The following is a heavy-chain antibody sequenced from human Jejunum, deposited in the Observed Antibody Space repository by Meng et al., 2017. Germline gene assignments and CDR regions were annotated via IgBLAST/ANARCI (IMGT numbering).Heavy chain of an antibody. CDR3: ARDLTYGFLE. J-gene: IGHJ4*02. Sequence: QGQLVQLGSELKKPWASVMFSCKASGYTLASQAMNSVRQAPGQGLECMGWINTNTGNPRYAQGFTGRFVFSLDTSVSTAYLQITSLKAEDTAVYYCARDLTYGFLEWGQGTLVTVSS. CDR1: GYTLASQA. V-gene: IGHV7-4-1*02. D-gene: IGHD3-3*01. CDR2: INTNTGNP.